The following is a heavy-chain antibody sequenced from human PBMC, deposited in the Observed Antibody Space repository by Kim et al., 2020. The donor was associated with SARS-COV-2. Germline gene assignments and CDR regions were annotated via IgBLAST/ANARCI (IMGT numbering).Heavy chain of an antibody. CDR3: SRHVKSGSYYDDY. J-gene: IGHJ4*02. CDR2: IYYSGST. CDR1: GGSISSNSHY. D-gene: IGHD1-26*01. V-gene: IGHV4-39*01. Sequence: SETLSFTCTVSGGSISSNSHYWGWIRQPPGKGLEWIGSIYYSGSTYYNPSLKSRLTISVDTSKNQFSLKLSSVTAADTALYYCSRHVKSGSYYDDYWGQG.